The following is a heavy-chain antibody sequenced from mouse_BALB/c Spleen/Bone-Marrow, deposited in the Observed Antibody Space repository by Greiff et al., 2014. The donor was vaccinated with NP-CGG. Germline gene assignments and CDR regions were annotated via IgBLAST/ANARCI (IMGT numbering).Heavy chain of an antibody. V-gene: IGHV14-3*02. D-gene: IGHD1-1*01. Sequence: DVKLQESGAELVKPGASVKLSCTASGFDIKDTYMHWVKQRPEQGLEWIGRIDPASGNTKFDPKFQGKATIASDTSSNTAYLQLSSLTSEDTAVYYCAAYYYVSSYGFAYWGQGTLVTVSA. CDR2: IDPASGNT. J-gene: IGHJ3*01. CDR3: AAYYYVSSYGFAY. CDR1: GFDIKDTY.